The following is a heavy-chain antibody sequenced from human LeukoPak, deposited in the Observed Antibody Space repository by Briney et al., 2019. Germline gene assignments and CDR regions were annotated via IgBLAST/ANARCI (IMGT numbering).Heavy chain of an antibody. J-gene: IGHJ5*02. CDR3: ARSLNPLVDYYDSSGYYQT. D-gene: IGHD3-22*01. CDR1: GYTFTGYY. Sequence: ASVKVSCKASGYTFTGYYMHWVRQAPGQGLEWMGWLNPNSGGTNYAQKFQGRVTMTRDTSISTAYMELSRLRSDDTAVYYCARSLNPLVDYYDSSGYYQTWGQGTLVTVSS. CDR2: LNPNSGGT. V-gene: IGHV1-2*02.